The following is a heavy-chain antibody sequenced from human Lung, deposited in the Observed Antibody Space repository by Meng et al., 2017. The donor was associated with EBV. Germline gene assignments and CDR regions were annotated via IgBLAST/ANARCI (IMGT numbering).Heavy chain of an antibody. V-gene: IGHV4-31*03. CDR2: IYYSGST. J-gene: IGHJ4*02. CDR3: ARSTFDY. Sequence: QVQLQESGPGLVKPSPSPSLILTGSGGSISSGGHYWSWIRQHPEKGLEWIGYIYYSGSTYYKPSLKSRLTISVDRSKSQFSLELSSVTAADTAVYYCARSTFDYWGQGTLVTVSS. CDR1: GGSISSGGHY. D-gene: IGHD1-26*01.